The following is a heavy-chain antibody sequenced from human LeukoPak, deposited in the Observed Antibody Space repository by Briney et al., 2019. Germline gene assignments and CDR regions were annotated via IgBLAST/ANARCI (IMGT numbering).Heavy chain of an antibody. CDR3: ARDSKALGEAFDI. CDR1: GFTFSTYG. Sequence: PGGSLRLSCAGSGFTFSTYGMSWVRQSPGKGLEWVSAISGSGGSTYYADSVKGRFTISRDNAKNSLDLQMNSLRAEDTAVYYCARDSKALGEAFDIWGQGTMVTVSS. V-gene: IGHV3-23*01. J-gene: IGHJ3*02. CDR2: ISGSGGST.